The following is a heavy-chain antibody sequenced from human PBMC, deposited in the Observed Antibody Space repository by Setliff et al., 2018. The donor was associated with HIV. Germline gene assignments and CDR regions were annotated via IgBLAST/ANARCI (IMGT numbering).Heavy chain of an antibody. CDR3: ASEYCSGGSCPYNWFDP. V-gene: IGHV3-7*01. CDR1: GFTFSSYW. CDR2: IKQDGSEK. D-gene: IGHD2-15*01. Sequence: QPGGSLRLSCAASGFTFSSYWMSWVRQAPGKGLEWVANIKQDGSEKYYVDSVKGRFTISRDNAKNSLYLQMNSLRAEDTAVYYCASEYCSGGSCPYNWFDPWGQGTLVTVSS. J-gene: IGHJ5*02.